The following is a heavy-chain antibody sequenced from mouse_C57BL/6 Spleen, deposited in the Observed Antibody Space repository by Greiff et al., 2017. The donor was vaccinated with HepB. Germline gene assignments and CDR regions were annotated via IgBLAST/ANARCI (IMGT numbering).Heavy chain of an antibody. V-gene: IGHV6-6*01. J-gene: IGHJ4*01. D-gene: IGHD2-1*01. Sequence: EVQLVESGGGLVQPGGSMNLSFAPSGFPFINAWMDWVRQSPEKGLEGVAEIRNKANNHAPYYAESVKGRFTISRDDSKSSVYLQMNSLRAEDTGIYYCTRRGYYGHYYAMDYWGQGTSVTVSS. CDR3: TRRGYYGHYYAMDY. CDR1: GFPFINAW. CDR2: IRNKANNHAP.